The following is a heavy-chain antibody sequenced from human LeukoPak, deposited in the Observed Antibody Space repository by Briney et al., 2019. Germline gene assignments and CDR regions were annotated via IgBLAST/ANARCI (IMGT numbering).Heavy chain of an antibody. J-gene: IGHJ6*02. D-gene: IGHD2-15*01. CDR2: ISSGSSTI. V-gene: IGHV3-48*04. CDR1: GFTFSTFG. CDR3: ATSGYCSGGSCSPQYYYYGMDV. Sequence: GGSLRLSCAASGFTFSTFGMNWVRKAPGKGLEWVSYISSGSSTIYYADSVKGRFTISRDNAKNSLYLQMNSLRAEDTAVYYCATSGYCSGGSCSPQYYYYGMDVWGQGTTVTVSS.